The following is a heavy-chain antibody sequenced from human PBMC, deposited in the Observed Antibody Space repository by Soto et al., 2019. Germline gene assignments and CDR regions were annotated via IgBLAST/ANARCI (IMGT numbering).Heavy chain of an antibody. V-gene: IGHV3-23*01. J-gene: IGHJ4*02. CDR1: GFTFRNYA. Sequence: EVQLLESGGGLVQPGGSLRLSCAASGFTFRNYAMSWVRQAPGKGLEWVSGIRGRDNRTYYAESVKGRFTISRDRSKNTLFLQMKSLRAEDTALYYCSSDVDGSGSLDYWGQGTLVTVSS. CDR2: IRGRDNRT. CDR3: SSDVDGSGSLDY. D-gene: IGHD3-10*01.